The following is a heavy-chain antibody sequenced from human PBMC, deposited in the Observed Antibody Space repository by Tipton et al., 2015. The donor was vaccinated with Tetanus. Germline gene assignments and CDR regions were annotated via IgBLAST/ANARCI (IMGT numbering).Heavy chain of an antibody. CDR1: GFTLTNYA. CDR3: AKDSRHTGYDADL. J-gene: IGHJ5*02. Sequence: SLRLSCVASGFTLTNYAMSWVRQAPGKGLEWVSVLYADVDVAYYADSVRGRSIISRDKSENTLYLQMNSLRAEDTATYYCAKDSRHTGYDADLWGQGTLVAVSS. V-gene: IGHV3-23*03. CDR2: LYADVDVA. D-gene: IGHD5-12*01.